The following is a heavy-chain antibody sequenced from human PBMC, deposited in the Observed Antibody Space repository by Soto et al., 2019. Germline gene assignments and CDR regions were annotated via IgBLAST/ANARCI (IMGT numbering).Heavy chain of an antibody. CDR2: INPIGGTT. D-gene: IGHD2-2*01. V-gene: IGHV1-46*01. J-gene: IGHJ4*02. CDR3: ARENWVTSPSFDY. Sequence: ASVKVSCKASGYTFSNFFMHWVRQAPGQGLEWMGIINPIGGTTTYAQIFQGRVAMTRDTSTSTVYMELSSLRSEDTAVYYCARENWVTSPSFDYWGQGTLVTVSS. CDR1: GYTFSNFF.